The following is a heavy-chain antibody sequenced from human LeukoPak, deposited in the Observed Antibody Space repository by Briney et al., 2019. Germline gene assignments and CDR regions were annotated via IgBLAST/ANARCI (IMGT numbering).Heavy chain of an antibody. J-gene: IGHJ4*02. Sequence: GSLRLSFAASGFTFSSYAMSWVRQAPGKGLEWVSAISGSGGSTYYADSVKGRFTISRDNSKNTLYLQMDSLRAEDTALYYCAKEYSGYDFDYWGQGTLVTVSS. V-gene: IGHV3-23*01. CDR2: ISGSGGST. CDR1: GFTFSSYA. D-gene: IGHD5-12*01. CDR3: AKEYSGYDFDY.